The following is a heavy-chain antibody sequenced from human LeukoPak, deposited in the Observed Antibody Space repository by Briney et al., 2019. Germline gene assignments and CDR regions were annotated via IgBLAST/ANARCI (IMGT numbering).Heavy chain of an antibody. V-gene: IGHV3-15*01. CDR1: GFTFNNAW. J-gene: IGHJ4*02. D-gene: IGHD3-10*01. CDR2: IKSKSTGGTT. CDR3: ATEAWFGEFYFDN. Sequence: PGGSLRLSCVASGFTFNNAWMNWVRQAPGKGLEWVGRIKSKSTGGTTDYAAPVKGRFTISGDDSRDTLYLQMNSLKTEDTAVYYCATEAWFGEFYFDNWGQGTLVTVSS.